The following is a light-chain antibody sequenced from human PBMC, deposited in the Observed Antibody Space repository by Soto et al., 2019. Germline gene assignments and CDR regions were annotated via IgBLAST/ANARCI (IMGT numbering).Light chain of an antibody. CDR3: SSYTTRSTLG. Sequence: QSALTQPASVSGSPGQSITISCTGTSSDVGAYDFVSWYQHSPGKAPKLVTFDVTHRPPGISDRFSRSKSANTASLTTSGLQAADEAFYDCSSYTTRSTLGFGRGTKLTV. CDR1: SSDVGAYDF. V-gene: IGLV2-14*01. CDR2: DVT. J-gene: IGLJ2*01.